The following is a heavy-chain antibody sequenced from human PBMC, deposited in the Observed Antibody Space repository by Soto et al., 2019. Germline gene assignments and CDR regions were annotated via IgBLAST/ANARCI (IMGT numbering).Heavy chain of an antibody. CDR2: ISAYNGNT. CDR3: ARSDYDILTGYYPFDY. V-gene: IGHV1-18*01. D-gene: IGHD3-9*01. CDR1: GYTFTSYG. J-gene: IGHJ4*02. Sequence: QVQLVQSGAEVKKPGASVKVSCKASGYTFTSYGISWVRQAPGQGLEWMGWISAYNGNTNYAQKLQGRVTMTTDTSTSTAYRELRSLRSDDTAVYYCARSDYDILTGYYPFDYWGQGTLVTVSS.